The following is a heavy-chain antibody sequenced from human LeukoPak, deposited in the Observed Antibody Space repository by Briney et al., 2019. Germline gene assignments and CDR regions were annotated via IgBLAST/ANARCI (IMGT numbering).Heavy chain of an antibody. V-gene: IGHV3-11*05. CDR1: GFTFSDHY. Sequence: GGSLRLSCAASGFTFSDHYMSWIRQAPGKGLEWVSYISTSNSYTNYADSVKGRFIISGDNAMNSLYLQMNSLRAEDTAVYYCARGHYGLDVWGQGTTVTVSS. CDR3: ARGHYGLDV. J-gene: IGHJ6*02. CDR2: ISTSNSYT.